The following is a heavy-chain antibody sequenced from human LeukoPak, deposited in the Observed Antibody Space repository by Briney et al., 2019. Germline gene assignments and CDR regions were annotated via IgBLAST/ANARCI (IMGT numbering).Heavy chain of an antibody. CDR2: IYHSGST. J-gene: IGHJ4*02. Sequence: RASETLSLTCTVSGYSISSGYYWGWIRQPPGKGLEWIGSIYHSGSTYYNPFLKSRVTISVDTSKNQFSLKLSSVTAADTAVYYCARFVRGYITMLDWGQGTLVTVSS. D-gene: IGHD3-10*02. V-gene: IGHV4-38-2*02. CDR1: GYSISSGYY. CDR3: ARFVRGYITMLD.